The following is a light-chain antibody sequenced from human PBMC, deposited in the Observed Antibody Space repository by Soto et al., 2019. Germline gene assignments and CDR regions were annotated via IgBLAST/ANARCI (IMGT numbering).Light chain of an antibody. J-gene: IGKJ1*01. Sequence: DVVMTQSPLSLPVTLGQPASISCRSSRSLVYSDGNTSLNWFQQRPGTAPKLLIYAASSLHIGVPSRFSGSGSGTDFTLTITGLQPEDFATYSCQQTYDTPWTFGQGTKVDNK. CDR2: AAS. CDR1: RSLVYSDGNTS. CDR3: QQTYDTPWT. V-gene: IGKV2D-30*01.